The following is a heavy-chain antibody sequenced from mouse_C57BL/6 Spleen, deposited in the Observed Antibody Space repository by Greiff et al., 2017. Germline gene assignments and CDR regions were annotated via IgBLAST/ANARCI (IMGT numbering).Heavy chain of an antibody. V-gene: IGHV1-82*01. CDR1: GYAFSSSW. D-gene: IGHD1-1*01. J-gene: IGHJ4*01. CDR3: ASSRYYGSSYAMDY. Sequence: QVQLQQSGPELVKPGVSVKISCKASGYAFSSSWMNWVKQRPGKGLEWIGRIYPGDGDTNYNGKFKGKATLTADKSSSTAYMQLSSLTSEDSAVYYCASSRYYGSSYAMDYWGQGTSVTVSS. CDR2: IYPGDGDT.